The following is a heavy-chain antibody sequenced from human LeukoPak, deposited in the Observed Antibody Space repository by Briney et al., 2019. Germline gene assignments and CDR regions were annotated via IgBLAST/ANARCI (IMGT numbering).Heavy chain of an antibody. Sequence: GESLRLSCETSGFTLKNYWMSWLRRAPGKGLEWVSRSKYDGSTAMYAESVKGRFTISRDNARGTLYLQMNSLRVDDTAAYYCAKSDWFDPCGRGILVTVSS. V-gene: IGHV3-74*03. J-gene: IGHJ5*02. CDR1: GFTLKNYW. CDR3: AKSDWFDP. CDR2: SKYDGSTA.